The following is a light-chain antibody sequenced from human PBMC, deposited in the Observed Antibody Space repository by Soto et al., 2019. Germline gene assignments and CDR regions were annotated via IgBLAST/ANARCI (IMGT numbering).Light chain of an antibody. CDR1: TGAVTSGHY. CDR2: DTT. Sequence: QAVVTQEPSLTVSPGGTVTLTCGSNTGAVTSGHYPYWFQQKPGQAPRTLIYDTTNKHSWTPARFSGSLVGGKAALTLSGAQPEDEAEYYCLLSYSGDVVFGGGTKVTVL. J-gene: IGLJ2*01. CDR3: LLSYSGDVV. V-gene: IGLV7-46*01.